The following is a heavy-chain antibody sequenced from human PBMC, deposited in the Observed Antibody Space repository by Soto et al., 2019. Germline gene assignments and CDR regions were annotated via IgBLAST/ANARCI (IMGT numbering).Heavy chain of an antibody. CDR1: GGSISSYY. CDR2: IYYSGST. CDR3: ARGSAYYDSSSYYFDY. Sequence: ETLPDTFTVSGGSISSYYWSWIRQPPGKGLEWIECIYYSGSTNYNPSLKSRVTISVDRTKNQFSLKLSSVTAADTAVYYCARGSAYYDSSSYYFDYWGQVTLVTVS. D-gene: IGHD3-22*01. J-gene: IGHJ4*02. V-gene: IGHV4-59*01.